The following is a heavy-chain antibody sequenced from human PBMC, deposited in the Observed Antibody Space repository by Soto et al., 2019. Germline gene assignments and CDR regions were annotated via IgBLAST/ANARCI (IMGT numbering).Heavy chain of an antibody. CDR2: IWYDGSNK. D-gene: IGHD5-12*01. Sequence: QVQLVESGGGVVQPGRSLRLSCAVSGLTFSDYGMLWVRQAPGKGLEWVAVIWYDGSNKNYADSVKGRFTISRDNSKNTLHLQMSSVRAEDSAGYYCATHRCGYKDLDYWGQGTLVSVSS. CDR3: ATHRCGYKDLDY. J-gene: IGHJ4*02. CDR1: GLTFSDYG. V-gene: IGHV3-33*01.